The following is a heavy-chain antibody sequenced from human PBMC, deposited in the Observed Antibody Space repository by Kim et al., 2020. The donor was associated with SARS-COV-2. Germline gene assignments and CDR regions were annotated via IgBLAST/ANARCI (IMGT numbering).Heavy chain of an antibody. CDR1: GYSFTTYW. Sequence: GESLKISCKGSGYSFTTYWISWVRQMPGKGLEWMGRIDPSDSYTNYSPSFQGHVTISADKSVTTAYLQWSSLKASDTAMYYCARHATAMIVVVVDAFDMWGQGTMVTVSS. CDR3: ARHATAMIVVVVDAFDM. V-gene: IGHV5-10-1*01. D-gene: IGHD3-22*01. CDR2: IDPSDSYT. J-gene: IGHJ3*02.